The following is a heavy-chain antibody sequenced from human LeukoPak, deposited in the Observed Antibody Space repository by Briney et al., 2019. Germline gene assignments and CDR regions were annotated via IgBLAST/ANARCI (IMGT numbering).Heavy chain of an antibody. J-gene: IGHJ4*02. V-gene: IGHV4-59*12. CDR3: ARDPSGGYSYGAFDY. Sequence: PSETLSLTCTVSGGSISSYYWSWIRQPPGKGLEWIGYIYYSGSTNYNPSLKSRVTISVDTSKNQFSLKLSSVTAADTAVYYCARDPSGGYSYGAFDYWGQGTLVTVSS. D-gene: IGHD5-18*01. CDR2: IYYSGST. CDR1: GGSISSYY.